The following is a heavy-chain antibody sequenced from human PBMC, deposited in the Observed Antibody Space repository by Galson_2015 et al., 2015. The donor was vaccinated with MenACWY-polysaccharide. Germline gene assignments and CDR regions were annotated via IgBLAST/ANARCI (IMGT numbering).Heavy chain of an antibody. CDR1: GDSISNTIYY. CDR2: MPSGERN. Sequence: ETLSLTCAVSGDSISNTIYYWGWIRQPPGKGLEWIGRMPSGERNFFNPSLKSRVTISLDTSKNQFSLRMTSVTAADTAVYYCATYHNTNSRQHWGQGTLVTVSS. V-gene: IGHV4-39*01. CDR3: ATYHNTNSRQH. J-gene: IGHJ1*01. D-gene: IGHD2/OR15-2a*01.